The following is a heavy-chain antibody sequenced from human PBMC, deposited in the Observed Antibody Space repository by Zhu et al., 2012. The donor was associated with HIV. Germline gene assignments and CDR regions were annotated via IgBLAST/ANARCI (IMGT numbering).Heavy chain of an antibody. J-gene: IGHJ3*02. CDR3: TTDPAMARADDAFDI. Sequence: DVQLVESGGGLVKPGGSLRLSCVASGFTFSDAWMSWVRQAPGKGLEWVGRIKIKADGGTTDYPTSVKGRFSISRDDPETTLYLQMNSLKTEDTAVYYCTTDPAMARADDAFDIWGQGTMVTVSS. V-gene: IGHV3-15*01. CDR1: GFTFSDAW. D-gene: IGHD3-10*01. CDR2: IKIKADGGTT.